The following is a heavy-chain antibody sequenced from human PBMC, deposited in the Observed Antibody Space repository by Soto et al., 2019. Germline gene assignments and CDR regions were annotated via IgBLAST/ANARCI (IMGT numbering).Heavy chain of an antibody. Sequence: GGSLRLSCAASGFTFSSYAMSWVRQAPGKGLEWVSAISGSGGSTYYADSVEGRFTISRDNSKNTLYLQMNSLRAEDTAVYYCAKAKMYNYYYYYGMDVWGQGTTVTVSS. CDR2: ISGSGGST. D-gene: IGHD1-20*01. CDR1: GFTFSSYA. V-gene: IGHV3-23*01. CDR3: AKAKMYNYYYYYGMDV. J-gene: IGHJ6*02.